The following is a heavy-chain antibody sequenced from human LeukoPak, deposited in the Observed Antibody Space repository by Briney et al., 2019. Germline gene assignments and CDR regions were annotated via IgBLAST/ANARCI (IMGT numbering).Heavy chain of an antibody. CDR1: GYTFTGYY. CDR3: ARVRLSNNWFDP. J-gene: IGHJ5*02. CDR2: INPNSGGT. D-gene: IGHD3-16*02. V-gene: IGHV1-2*02. Sequence: ASVKVSCKASGYTFTGYYMHWERQAPGQGLDWMGWINPNSGGTDYAQKFQGRVTMTRDTSISTAYMELSRLRSGDTAVYYCARVRLSNNWFDPWGQGTLVTVSS.